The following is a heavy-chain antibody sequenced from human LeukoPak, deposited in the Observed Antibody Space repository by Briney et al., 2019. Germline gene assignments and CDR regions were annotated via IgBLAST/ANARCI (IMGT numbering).Heavy chain of an antibody. CDR3: ARLTMIVLADY. CDR2: IFPGDSDT. V-gene: IGHV5-51*01. D-gene: IGHD3-22*01. CDR1: GYSFATYW. J-gene: IGHJ4*02. Sequence: GESLKISCQGSGYSFATYWIAWVRQMPGKGLEWMGVIFPGDSDTRYSPSFQGQVTISADKSISTAYLQWSSLKASDTAMYYCARLTMIVLADYWGQGTLVTVSS.